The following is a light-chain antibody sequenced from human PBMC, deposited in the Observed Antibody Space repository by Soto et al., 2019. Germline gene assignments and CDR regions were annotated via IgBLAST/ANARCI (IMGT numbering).Light chain of an antibody. Sequence: QSVLTQPSSASGTPGQRVTISFSGSRSNIGGNAVSWYQQFPGTAPKLLIYSNRQRPSGVPDRFSGSKSGTSASLAISGLQSEDEADYYCAACDARLQSNVFGTGTMVTL. CDR1: RSNIGGNA. J-gene: IGLJ1*01. V-gene: IGLV1-44*01. CDR2: SNR. CDR3: AACDARLQSNV.